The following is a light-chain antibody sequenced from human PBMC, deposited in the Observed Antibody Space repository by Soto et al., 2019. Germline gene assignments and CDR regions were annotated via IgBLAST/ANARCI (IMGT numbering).Light chain of an antibody. CDR2: DAS. CDR3: HQYNKWPRT. CDR1: QTVSSN. V-gene: IGKV3-15*01. J-gene: IGKJ4*01. Sequence: EIVLTQSPATLSVSPGEGATLSCRASQTVSSNLAWYQQKPGQAPRLLIYDASTRATGIPARFSGSGSGTDFTLTISRLQSEDFAVYCWHQYNKWPRTFGRGTKVEIK.